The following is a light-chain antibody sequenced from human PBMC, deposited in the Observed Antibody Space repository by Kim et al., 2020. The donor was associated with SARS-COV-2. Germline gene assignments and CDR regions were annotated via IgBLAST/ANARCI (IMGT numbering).Light chain of an antibody. CDR3: NSRDRDSTGNPYG. J-gene: IGLJ1*01. CDR2: DKN. Sequence: SSELTQDLAVSVALGQRVTITCQGDSLRRYYASWYQQKPGQAPVLVMYDKNNRPSGVPDRFSGSSSGDTASMTITGAQATDEADYYCNSRDRDSTGNPYGIGTETKVAVL. CDR1: SLRRYY. V-gene: IGLV3-19*01.